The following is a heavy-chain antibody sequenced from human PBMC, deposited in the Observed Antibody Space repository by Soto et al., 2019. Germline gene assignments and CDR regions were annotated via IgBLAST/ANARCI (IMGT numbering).Heavy chain of an antibody. CDR1: GTSISSYY. CDR2: IHYSGTT. Sequence: KSSETLSLTCTVSGTSISSYYWSWIRQPPGKGLEWIANIHYSGTTNYSPSLASRVTLSVDTSKNQFSLKMTSVTAADRAMYFCARSNSYAIDYWGRGTLVTVS. V-gene: IGHV4-59*01. J-gene: IGHJ4*02. D-gene: IGHD2-8*01. CDR3: ARSNSYAIDY.